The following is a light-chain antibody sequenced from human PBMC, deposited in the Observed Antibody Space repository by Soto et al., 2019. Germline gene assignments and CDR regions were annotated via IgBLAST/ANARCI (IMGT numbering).Light chain of an antibody. V-gene: IGLV1-36*01. Sequence: QSVLTQPPSVSEAPRQRVTISCSGSSSNIGTNAVNWYQQLPGKAPKLLIYYNDLLPSGVSDRFSGSKSGTSASLAISGLQSEDEADYHCATWDDSLNGPVFGGGTKVTVL. J-gene: IGLJ3*02. CDR1: SSNIGTNA. CDR2: YND. CDR3: ATWDDSLNGPV.